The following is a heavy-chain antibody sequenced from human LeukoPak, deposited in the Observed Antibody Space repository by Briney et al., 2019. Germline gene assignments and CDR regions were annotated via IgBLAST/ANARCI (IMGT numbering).Heavy chain of an antibody. CDR2: ISYDGSNK. V-gene: IGHV3-30*04. CDR1: GFTFSSYA. Sequence: GRSLRLSCAASGFTFSSYAMHWVRQAPGKGLEWVAVISYDGSNKFYADAVKGRFTISRDNSKNTLYLQMNSLRAEDTAVYYCAKDLGHYDIYFDYWGQGTLVTVSS. D-gene: IGHD3-9*01. J-gene: IGHJ4*02. CDR3: AKDLGHYDIYFDY.